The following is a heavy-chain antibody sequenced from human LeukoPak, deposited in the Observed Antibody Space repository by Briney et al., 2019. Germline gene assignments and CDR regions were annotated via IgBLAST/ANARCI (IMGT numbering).Heavy chain of an antibody. D-gene: IGHD1-26*01. Sequence: PSETLSLTCTVSGGSISSGGYYWSWIRQHPGKGLEWIGYVYYSGSTYYNPYLKSRVTISVDTSKNQFSLKLSSVTAADTAVYYCARVRRGGSYSAPFYYYYYMDVWGKGTTVTVSS. V-gene: IGHV4-31*03. CDR1: GGSISSGGYY. CDR3: ARVRRGGSYSAPFYYYYYMDV. CDR2: VYYSGST. J-gene: IGHJ6*03.